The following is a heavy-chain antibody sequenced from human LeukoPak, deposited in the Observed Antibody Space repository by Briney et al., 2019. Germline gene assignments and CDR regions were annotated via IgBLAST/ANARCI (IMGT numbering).Heavy chain of an antibody. CDR3: ARKNVLRYFDWLLKAHWFDP. J-gene: IGHJ5*02. D-gene: IGHD3-9*01. CDR1: GGPISSYY. Sequence: SETLSLTCTVSGGPISSYYWSWIRQPPGKGLEWIGETNHSGSTNYNPSLKSRVTISVDTSKNQFSLKLSSVTAADTAVYYCARKNVLRYFDWLLKAHWFDPWGQGTLVTVSS. V-gene: IGHV4-34*01. CDR2: TNHSGST.